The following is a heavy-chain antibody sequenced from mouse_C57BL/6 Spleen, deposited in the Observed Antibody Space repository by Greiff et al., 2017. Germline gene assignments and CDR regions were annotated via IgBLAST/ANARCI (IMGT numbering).Heavy chain of an antibody. V-gene: IGHV1-78*01. D-gene: IGHD2-1*01. CDR1: GYTFTDHT. CDR3: ARWVYDGNYGGYAMDY. CDR2: IYPRAGST. J-gene: IGHJ4*01. Sequence: VHLVESDAELVKPGASVKISCKVSGYTFTDHTIHWMKQRPEQGLEWIGYIYPRAGSTKYNEKFTGKATLTADKSSSTAYMQLNSLTSEDSAVYFCARWVYDGNYGGYAMDYWGQGTSVTVAS.